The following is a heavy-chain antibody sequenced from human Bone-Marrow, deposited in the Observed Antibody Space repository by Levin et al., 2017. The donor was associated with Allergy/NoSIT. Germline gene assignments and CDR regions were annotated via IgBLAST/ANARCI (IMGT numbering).Heavy chain of an antibody. V-gene: IGHV5-10-1*01. CDR1: GYSFTSYW. D-gene: IGHD1-1*01. J-gene: IGHJ3*02. Sequence: NSGGSLRLSCKGSGYSFTSYWISWVRQMPGKGLEWMGRTDPSDSYTNYSPSFQGHVTISVDKSINTAYLQWSSLKASDTAMYYCARHRSIIPPLVQQLISGDALDIWGQGTMVTVSS. CDR2: TDPSDSYT. CDR3: ARHRSIIPPLVQQLISGDALDI.